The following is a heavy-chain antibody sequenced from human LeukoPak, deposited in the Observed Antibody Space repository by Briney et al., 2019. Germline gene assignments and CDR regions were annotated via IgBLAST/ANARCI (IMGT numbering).Heavy chain of an antibody. CDR1: GYTFTSYD. J-gene: IGHJ6*02. CDR3: ARIPDTGYYYGMDV. Sequence: ASVKVSCKASGYTFTSYDINWVRQATGQGLEWMGWMNPNSGNTGYAQKFQGRVTMTRNTSISTAYMELSSLRSEDTAVYYCARIPDTGYYYGMDVWGQGTTVTVSS. CDR2: MNPNSGNT. V-gene: IGHV1-8*01. D-gene: IGHD5-18*01.